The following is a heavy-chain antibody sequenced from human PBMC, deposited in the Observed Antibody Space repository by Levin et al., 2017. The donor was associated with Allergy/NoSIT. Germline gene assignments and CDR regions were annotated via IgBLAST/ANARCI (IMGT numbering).Heavy chain of an antibody. V-gene: IGHV3-30*03. CDR1: GFTFRNYG. D-gene: IGHD3-22*01. Sequence: GGSLRLSCAASGFTFRNYGMHWVRQAPGKGLDWVAIISYDGNNKYYADSVKGRFTISRDNSKNTLYLQMDSLRAEDTAVYYCSTLRHHSGYHADYWGQGALVTVSA. CDR3: STLRHHSGYHADY. CDR2: ISYDGNNK. J-gene: IGHJ4*02.